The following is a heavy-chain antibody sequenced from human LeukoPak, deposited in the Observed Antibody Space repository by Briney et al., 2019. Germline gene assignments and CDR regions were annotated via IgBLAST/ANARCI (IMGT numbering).Heavy chain of an antibody. CDR1: GXTFGVYG. J-gene: IGHJ4*02. CDR2: IGGSASTT. CDR3: AVVESSYCRV. V-gene: IGHV3-23*01. D-gene: IGHD3-10*01. Sequence: GGSLRLSCVASGXTFGVYGMNWVRQAPGKGLEWVASIGGSASTTYYADSVRGRSNISRDNSKNWMYLQMRSLRDEATAIYYRAVVESSYCRVWDQGTLVSVSA.